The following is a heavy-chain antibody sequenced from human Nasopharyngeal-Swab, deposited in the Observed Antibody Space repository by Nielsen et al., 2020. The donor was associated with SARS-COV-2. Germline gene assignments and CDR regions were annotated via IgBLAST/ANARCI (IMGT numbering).Heavy chain of an antibody. D-gene: IGHD2-2*03. CDR2: ISWNSGSI. Sequence: SLKISCAASGFTFDDYAMHWVRQAPGKGLEWVSGISWNSGSIGYADSVKGRFTISRDNAKNYLYLQMNSLRAEDTALYYCAKELDIVVVPAAYGFGYYGMDVWGQGTTVTVSS. CDR1: GFTFDDYA. V-gene: IGHV3-9*01. CDR3: AKELDIVVVPAAYGFGYYGMDV. J-gene: IGHJ6*02.